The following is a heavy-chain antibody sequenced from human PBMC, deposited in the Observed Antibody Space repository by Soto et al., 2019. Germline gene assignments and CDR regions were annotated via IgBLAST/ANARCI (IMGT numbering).Heavy chain of an antibody. V-gene: IGHV3-9*01. D-gene: IGHD6-13*01. CDR3: AKDRGAGYTSSLGLDV. J-gene: IGHJ6*02. CDR1: GFIFDDYT. CDR2: ISWNSVSV. Sequence: EAQLVESGGGLVQPGRSLRLSCAASGFIFDDYTMHWVRQVPGKGLEWVSGISWNSVSVKYADSVKGRFTVSRDNAKSSVFLQMNSLRAEDTTLYYCAKDRGAGYTSSLGLDVWDQGTTVIVSS.